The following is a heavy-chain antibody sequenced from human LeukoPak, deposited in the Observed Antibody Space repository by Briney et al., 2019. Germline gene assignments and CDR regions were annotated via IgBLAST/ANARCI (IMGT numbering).Heavy chain of an antibody. V-gene: IGHV3-11*01. Sequence: PGGSLRLSCAASGFTFSDYYMSWIRQAPGKGLEWVSYISSSGSTIYYADSVKGRFTISRDNAKNSLYLQMNSLRAEDTAVYYCARVGVSSSGPNYYYYYMDVWGKGTTVTVSS. J-gene: IGHJ6*03. CDR2: ISSSGSTI. CDR3: ARVGVSSSGPNYYYYYMDV. D-gene: IGHD6-19*01. CDR1: GFTFSDYY.